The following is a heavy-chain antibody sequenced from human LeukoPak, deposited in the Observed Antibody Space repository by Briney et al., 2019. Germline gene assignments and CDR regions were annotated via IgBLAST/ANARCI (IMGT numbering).Heavy chain of an antibody. V-gene: IGHV4-59*01. CDR2: IYYSGST. CDR3: ARAYYDILTGSGSFDY. D-gene: IGHD3-9*01. J-gene: IGHJ4*02. CDR1: GGSISSYY. Sequence: PSETLSLTCTVSGGSISSYYWSWIRQPPGKGLEWIGYIYYSGSTNYNPSLKSRVTISVDTSKNQFSLKLSSVTAADTAVYYCARAYYDILTGSGSFDYWGQGTLVTVPS.